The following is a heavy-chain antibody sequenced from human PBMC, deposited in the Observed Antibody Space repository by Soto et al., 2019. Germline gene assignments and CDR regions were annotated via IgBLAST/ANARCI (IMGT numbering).Heavy chain of an antibody. J-gene: IGHJ5*02. V-gene: IGHV3-15*07. CDR2: IKSKADGGTT. CDR1: GLGFSNAW. CDR3: TDSPGSGGNSDGWFDP. Sequence: EVQLVEFGGGLVMPGGSLRLSCAASGLGFSNAWMNWVRQAPGKGLEWVGRIKSKADGGTTDYAAPVEGRFTISRDDSKSTMSLQMDSLKTEDTGLYYCTDSPGSGGNSDGWFDPWGQGTLVTVSS. D-gene: IGHD3-10*01.